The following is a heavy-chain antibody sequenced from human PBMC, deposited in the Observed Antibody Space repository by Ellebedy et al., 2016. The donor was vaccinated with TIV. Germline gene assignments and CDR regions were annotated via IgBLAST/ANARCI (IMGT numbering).Heavy chain of an antibody. CDR1: GFTFSSYT. V-gene: IGHV3-21*01. J-gene: IGHJ4*02. D-gene: IGHD6-19*01. CDR2: ISTRSSYI. CDR3: ARDQGWAVAGTTRFDY. Sequence: GESLKISCAASGFTFSSYTLNWVRQAPGKGLEWVSSISTRSSYIYYADSVKGRFTISRDNAKNSLFLQMTSLRAEDTAVYYCARDQGWAVAGTTRFDYWGQGTLVTVSS.